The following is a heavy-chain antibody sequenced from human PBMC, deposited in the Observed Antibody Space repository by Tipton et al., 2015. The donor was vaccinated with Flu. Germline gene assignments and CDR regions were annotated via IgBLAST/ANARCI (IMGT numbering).Heavy chain of an antibody. V-gene: IGHV4-31*03. D-gene: IGHD3-16*01. Sequence: TLSLTCIVSGDSISRGNYYWSWIRQHPGKGLEWIGHIYYSGSTHYSPSLRSRAIISADTSKSQFTLSLTSVTAADTAVYYCAREWGWSRTGFDFWGPGTLVTVSP. CDR1: GDSISRGNYY. CDR2: IYYSGST. CDR3: AREWGWSRTGFDF. J-gene: IGHJ4*02.